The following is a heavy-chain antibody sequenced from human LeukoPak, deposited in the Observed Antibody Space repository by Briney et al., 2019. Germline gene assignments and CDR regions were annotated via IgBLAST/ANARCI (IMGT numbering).Heavy chain of an antibody. CDR3: AQYYDSSGSHGGSWFDP. Sequence: GASVKVSCKASGYTFTSYGISWVRQAPGQGLEWMGWISAYNGNTNYAQKLQGRVTMTTDTSTSTAYMEPRSLRSDDTAVYYCAQYYDSSGSHGGSWFDPWGQGTLVTVSS. CDR2: ISAYNGNT. D-gene: IGHD3-22*01. V-gene: IGHV1-18*01. CDR1: GYTFTSYG. J-gene: IGHJ5*02.